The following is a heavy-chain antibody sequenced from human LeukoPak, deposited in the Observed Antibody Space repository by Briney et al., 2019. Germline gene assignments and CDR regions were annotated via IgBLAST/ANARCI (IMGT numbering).Heavy chain of an antibody. Sequence: PGGSLRRSCAASGITFSSYAMNWVRQAPWKGLEWFSSITGTGGDTNYADSVKGRVTISRDNSKNTLYLQMNSLRAEDTATYYCAKGGANRVYYFDSWGQGTLVTVSS. V-gene: IGHV3-23*01. CDR2: ITGTGGDT. CDR3: AKGGANRVYYFDS. D-gene: IGHD2/OR15-2a*01. CDR1: GITFSSYA. J-gene: IGHJ4*02.